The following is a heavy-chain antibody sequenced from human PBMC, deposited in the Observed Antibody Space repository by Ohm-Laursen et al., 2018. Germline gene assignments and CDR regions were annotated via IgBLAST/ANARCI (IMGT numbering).Heavy chain of an antibody. D-gene: IGHD2-15*01. CDR2: ISSSGDAI. CDR1: GFTFSDYY. V-gene: IGHV3-11*01. J-gene: IGHJ4*02. Sequence: SLRLSCTASGFTFSDYYMTWIRQAPGKGLECVSYISSSGDAISYADSVKGRFTISRDNAKNSLYLQMNSLRAEDTAIYYCVKGRLAGAFDYWGQGTLVTVSS. CDR3: VKGRLAGAFDY.